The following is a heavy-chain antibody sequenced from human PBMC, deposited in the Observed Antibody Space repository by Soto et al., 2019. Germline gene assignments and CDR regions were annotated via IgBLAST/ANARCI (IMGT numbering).Heavy chain of an antibody. D-gene: IGHD6-6*01. CDR2: ISGSGGSNT. CDR1: GFTFSTYA. V-gene: IGHV3-23*01. CDR3: AKLGGSSSSY. J-gene: IGHJ4*02. Sequence: GGSLRLSCAASGFTFSTYAMSWVRQAPGKGLEWVSTISGSGGSNTYYADSVKGRFTISRDNSKNTLYLQMNSLRVEDTAVYYCAKLGGSSSSYWGQGTLVTVSS.